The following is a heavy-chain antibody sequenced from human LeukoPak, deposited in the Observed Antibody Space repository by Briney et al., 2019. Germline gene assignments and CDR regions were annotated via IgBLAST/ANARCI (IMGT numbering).Heavy chain of an antibody. D-gene: IGHD3-10*01. Sequence: HPGGSLRLSCAASGFTFSSYAMTWVRQAPGKGLECVSAISGSGDGTYYADSVKGRFTISRDNPKITVYLQMNSLRAEDTAVYYCAKPHYSGSGSYSREDYWGQGTLVTVSS. CDR3: AKPHYSGSGSYSREDY. CDR1: GFTFSSYA. J-gene: IGHJ4*02. V-gene: IGHV3-23*01. CDR2: ISGSGDGT.